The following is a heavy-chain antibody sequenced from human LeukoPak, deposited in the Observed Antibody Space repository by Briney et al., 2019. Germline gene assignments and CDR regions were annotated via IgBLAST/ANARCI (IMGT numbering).Heavy chain of an antibody. CDR2: IYSGGST. Sequence: GGSLRLSCAASGSTVSSNYMSWVRQAPGKGLEWVSVIYSGGSTYYADSVKGRFTISRDNSKNTLYLQMNSLRAEDTAVYYCARGGGGYSYGEIDYWGQGTLVTVSS. D-gene: IGHD5-18*01. J-gene: IGHJ4*02. CDR3: ARGGGGYSYGEIDY. CDR1: GSTVSSNY. V-gene: IGHV3-53*01.